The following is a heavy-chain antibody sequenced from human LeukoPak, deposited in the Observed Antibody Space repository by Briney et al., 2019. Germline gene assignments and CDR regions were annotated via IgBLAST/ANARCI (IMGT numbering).Heavy chain of an antibody. Sequence: SETLSLTCTVSGGSISSSGYYWGWLRQPPGKGREWIGSIYYSGSTYYNPSLKSRLTISVDTSKNQFPLKLSSVTAADTAVYYCARDTGIAAAGRVWFDPWGQGTLVTVSS. CDR2: IYYSGST. CDR3: ARDTGIAAAGRVWFDP. V-gene: IGHV4-39*06. D-gene: IGHD6-13*01. CDR1: GGSISSSGYY. J-gene: IGHJ5*02.